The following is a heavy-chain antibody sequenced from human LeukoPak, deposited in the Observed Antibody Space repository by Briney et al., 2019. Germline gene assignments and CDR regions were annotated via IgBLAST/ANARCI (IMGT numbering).Heavy chain of an antibody. D-gene: IGHD1-1*01. CDR3: ARDNPTGVGVSMDV. J-gene: IGHJ6*03. Sequence: GGSLRLSCAASGFIVSSSYMTWVRQAPGKGLEWVSLIYIGNTTYYADSVKGRFTISRDNSKNTLYLQMNSLRAEDTALYYRARDNPTGVGVSMDVWGKGTMVTVSS. V-gene: IGHV3-53*01. CDR1: GFIVSSSY. CDR2: IYIGNTT.